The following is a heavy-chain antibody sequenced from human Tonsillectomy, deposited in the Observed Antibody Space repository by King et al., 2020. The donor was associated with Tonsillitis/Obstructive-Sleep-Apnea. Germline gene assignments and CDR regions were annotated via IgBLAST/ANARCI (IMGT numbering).Heavy chain of an antibody. V-gene: IGHV4-34*01. Sequence: VQLQQWGAGLLKPSETLSLTCAVYGGSFSGYYWSWIRQPPGKGLEWIVAINHSGSTNYNPSLKSRVTISLDTSKNQFSLKLSSVTAADTAVYYCARVSGSSDLPPSYCYFDLWGRGTLVTVSS. CDR3: ARVSGSSDLPPSYCYFDL. D-gene: IGHD1-14*01. J-gene: IGHJ2*01. CDR2: INHSGST. CDR1: GGSFSGYY.